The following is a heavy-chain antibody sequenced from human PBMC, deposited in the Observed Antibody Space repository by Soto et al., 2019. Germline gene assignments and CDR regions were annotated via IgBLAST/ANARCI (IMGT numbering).Heavy chain of an antibody. V-gene: IGHV3-30*18. CDR3: AKVRADYYDGAGPFDY. D-gene: IGHD3-10*01. CDR1: GFTFSSYG. J-gene: IGHJ4*02. Sequence: QVQLVESGGGVVQPGRSLRLSCAASGFTFSSYGMHWVRQAPGQGLEWVALISSDGRNKYYADSVKGRFTISRDNSKNTLYLQMNTLRAEDTAVYYCAKVRADYYDGAGPFDYWGQVTLVTVSS. CDR2: ISSDGRNK.